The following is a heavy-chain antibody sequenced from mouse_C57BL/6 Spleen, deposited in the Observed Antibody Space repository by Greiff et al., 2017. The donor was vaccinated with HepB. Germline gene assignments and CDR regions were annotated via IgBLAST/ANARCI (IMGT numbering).Heavy chain of an antibody. CDR3: ARYDDY. J-gene: IGHJ2*01. Sequence: QVQLKESGAELVMPGASVKLSCKASGYTFTSYWMHWVKQRPGQGLEWIGEIDPSDSYTNYNQKFKGKSTLTVDKSSSTAYMQLSSLTSEDSAVYYCARYDDYWGQGTTLTVSS. V-gene: IGHV1-69*01. D-gene: IGHD2-3*01. CDR1: GYTFTSYW. CDR2: IDPSDSYT.